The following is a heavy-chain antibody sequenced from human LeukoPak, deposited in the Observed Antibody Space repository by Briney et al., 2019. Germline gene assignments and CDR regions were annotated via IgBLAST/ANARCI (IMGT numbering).Heavy chain of an antibody. Sequence: ASVKVSSKATSRISWVRQAPGQGLEWMGWIGPYGGDTYYAQKLQGRITVTTDTSTSTVYMELRNLRSDDTAVYYCARDLWNFYDDSGYNRDFDSWGQGTLVTVSS. J-gene: IGHJ5*01. CDR3: ARDLWNFYDDSGYNRDFDS. CDR1: TSR. CDR2: IGPYGGDT. V-gene: IGHV1-18*01. D-gene: IGHD3-22*01.